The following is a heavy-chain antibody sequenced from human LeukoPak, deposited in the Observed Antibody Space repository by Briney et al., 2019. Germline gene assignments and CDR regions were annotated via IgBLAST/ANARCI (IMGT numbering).Heavy chain of an antibody. CDR1: GGSISSSRAY. J-gene: IGHJ4*02. CDR3: VSPRGFSYGYFDY. V-gene: IGHV4-39*01. Sequence: SETLSLTCTVSGGSISSSRAYWGWIRQPPGKGLEWIGSIYYSKNTYYNPSLKSRVTISADTSKNQFSLTLGSVSATDTAVYYCVSPRGFSYGYFDYWGQGTLVTVSS. CDR2: IYYSKNT. D-gene: IGHD5-18*01.